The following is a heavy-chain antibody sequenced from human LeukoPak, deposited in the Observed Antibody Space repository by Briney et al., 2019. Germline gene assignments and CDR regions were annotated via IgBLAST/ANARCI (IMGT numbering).Heavy chain of an antibody. CDR2: INWNSGTM. Sequence: GRSLRLSCAASGFSFADATMHWVRQVPGKGLEWVSGINWNSGTMGYADSVKGRFTVSRDNAKNSLYLQMNSLKTEDTALYYCAKDPYMDIWGKGTTVTVSS. CDR1: GFSFADAT. J-gene: IGHJ6*03. V-gene: IGHV3-9*01. CDR3: AKDPYMDI.